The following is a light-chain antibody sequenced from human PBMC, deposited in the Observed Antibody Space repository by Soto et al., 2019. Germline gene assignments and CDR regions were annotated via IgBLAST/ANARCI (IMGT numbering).Light chain of an antibody. CDR1: QSVSSY. V-gene: IGKV3-20*01. CDR3: QQYGSSPIT. CDR2: GAS. Sequence: EIVLTQSPATLSLSPGERATLSCRASQSVSSYLAWYQQKPGQAPSLLIFGASSRATGIPDRFSGSGSGTDLTITISRLEPEDFEVYYCQQYGSSPITFGQGTRLEIK. J-gene: IGKJ5*01.